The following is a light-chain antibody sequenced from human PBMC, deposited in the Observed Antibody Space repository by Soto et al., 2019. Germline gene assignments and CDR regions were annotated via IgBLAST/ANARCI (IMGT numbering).Light chain of an antibody. CDR1: QDIGNW. CDR3: QQAKSFPIT. V-gene: IGKV1-12*01. Sequence: DMQVTQSPPSVAASVGDRFTITCRASQDIGNWMTWYQQKPGKAPKLLIYSASTLVRGVPSRFSGSGSGTEFTLTISGLQPEDSLTYYCQQAKSFPITFGQGTRLEIK. CDR2: SAS. J-gene: IGKJ5*01.